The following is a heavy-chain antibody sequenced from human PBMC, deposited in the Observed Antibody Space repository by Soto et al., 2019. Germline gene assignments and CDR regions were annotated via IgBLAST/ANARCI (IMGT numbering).Heavy chain of an antibody. J-gene: IGHJ6*02. D-gene: IGHD2-2*01. Sequence: SETLSLTCAVYGGSFSGYYWSWIRQPPGKGLEWIGEINHSGSTNYNPSLKSRVTISVDTSKNQFSLKLSSVTAADTAVYYCARGRGDCSSTSCYVGSHYYYGMDVWGQGTTVTVSS. CDR3: ARGRGDCSSTSCYVGSHYYYGMDV. CDR2: INHSGST. V-gene: IGHV4-34*01. CDR1: GGSFSGYY.